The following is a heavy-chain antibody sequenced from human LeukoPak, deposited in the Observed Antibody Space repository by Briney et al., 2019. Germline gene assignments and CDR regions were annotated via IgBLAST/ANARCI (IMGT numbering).Heavy chain of an antibody. CDR3: ATGSNRYDSSDFDY. J-gene: IGHJ4*02. Sequence: GGSLRLSCAASGFTFSDIWMSWVRQAPGKGLEWVGRIKSNVDGGARDYAAPVKGRFSISRDDSKNTLDLQMHSLKTDDTALYYCATGSNRYDSSDFDYWGQGTLVTVSS. CDR1: GFTFSDIW. CDR2: IKSNVDGGAR. D-gene: IGHD3-22*01. V-gene: IGHV3-15*01.